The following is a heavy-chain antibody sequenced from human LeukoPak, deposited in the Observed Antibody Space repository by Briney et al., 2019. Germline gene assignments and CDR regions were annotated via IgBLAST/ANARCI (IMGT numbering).Heavy chain of an antibody. CDR1: GYTSISYD. Sequence: ASVKVSCKASGYTSISYDIHWVRQAPGQGLEWIGIINAVTGSTAYAQQFQGRVAMTSDKSTITVYMELSSLRFEDTAVYYCARADSFPGVAIPAYWGQGTLVSVSS. J-gene: IGHJ4*02. D-gene: IGHD3-3*01. CDR3: ARADSFPGVAIPAY. V-gene: IGHV1-46*01. CDR2: INAVTGST.